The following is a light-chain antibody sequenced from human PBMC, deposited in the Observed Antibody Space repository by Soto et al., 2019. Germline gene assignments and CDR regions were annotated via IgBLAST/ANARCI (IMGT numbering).Light chain of an antibody. V-gene: IGKV1-33*01. CDR3: QQYDNLPLT. CDR1: QDITNS. J-gene: IGKJ3*01. CDR2: DAS. Sequence: DIQMTQSPSSLSASVGDRVTITCQASQDITNSLNWYQQKPGKAPKVLIYDASILETGVPSRFSGSGSGTDFTFTISSLQPEDVATYYCQQYDNLPLTFGPGTTVYIE.